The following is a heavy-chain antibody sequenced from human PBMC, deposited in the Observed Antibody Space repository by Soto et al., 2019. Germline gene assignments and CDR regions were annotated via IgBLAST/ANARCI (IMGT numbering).Heavy chain of an antibody. J-gene: IGHJ6*02. CDR2: IYYSGST. V-gene: IGHV4-59*01. Sequence: SETLSLTCTVSGGSISSYYWSWIRQPPGKGLEWIGYIYYSGSTNYNPSLKSRVTISVDTSKNQFSLKLSSVTAADTAVYYCAGEIATISLDDGYYYYGMDVWGQGTTVTVSS. CDR1: GGSISSYY. CDR3: AGEIATISLDDGYYYYGMDV. D-gene: IGHD5-12*01.